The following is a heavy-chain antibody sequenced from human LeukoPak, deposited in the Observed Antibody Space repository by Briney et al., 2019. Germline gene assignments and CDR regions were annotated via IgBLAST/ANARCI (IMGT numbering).Heavy chain of an antibody. Sequence: SQTLSLTCTVSGGSISGGDYYWSWIRQPPGKGLEWIGYIFYSGSTYYNPSLKSRVTISLDTSKNQFSLKLSSVTAADTAVYYCARRLLTGPENWFDPWGQGTLVTVSS. CDR3: ARRLLTGPENWFDP. J-gene: IGHJ5*02. CDR1: GGSISGGDYY. CDR2: IFYSGST. D-gene: IGHD3-9*01. V-gene: IGHV4-30-4*01.